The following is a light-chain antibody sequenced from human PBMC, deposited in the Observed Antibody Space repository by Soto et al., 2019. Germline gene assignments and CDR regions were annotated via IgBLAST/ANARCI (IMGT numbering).Light chain of an antibody. J-gene: IGLJ1*01. CDR2: EVS. Sequence: QSALTQPASVSGSLGQSITISCTGSSTDVGGYNYVSWYQQHPGKAPKVMIYEVSNRPSGVSNRFSGSKSGNTASLTTSGLQAEDEADYYCSSYTSSSTYVFGTGTKVTVL. CDR3: SSYTSSSTYV. V-gene: IGLV2-14*01. CDR1: STDVGGYNY.